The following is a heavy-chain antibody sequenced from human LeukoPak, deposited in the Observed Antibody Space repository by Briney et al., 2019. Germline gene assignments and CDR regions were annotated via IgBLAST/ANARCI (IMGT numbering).Heavy chain of an antibody. CDR3: ARDPSEWLSYYGMDV. J-gene: IGHJ6*02. D-gene: IGHD3-3*01. Sequence: PGGSLRLSCAASGFTVSSNYMSWVRQAPGKGLEWVSVIYSGGSTYYADSVKGRFTISRDNSKNTLYLQMNSLRAEDTAVYYCARDPSEWLSYYGMDVWGQGTTVTVSS. CDR1: GFTVSSNY. CDR2: IYSGGST. V-gene: IGHV3-53*01.